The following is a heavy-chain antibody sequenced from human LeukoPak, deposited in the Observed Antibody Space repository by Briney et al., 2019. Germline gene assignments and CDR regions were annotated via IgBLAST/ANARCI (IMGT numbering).Heavy chain of an antibody. D-gene: IGHD3-16*01. V-gene: IGHV3-9*01. Sequence: GGSLRLSCAISGFTFDDYAMYWVRQAPGKGLEWVSGINWSGERIAYADSVKGRFTTSRDNAKNSVFPQMNSLKPEDTAFYYCAKDSDLSIRGITVDYWGQGTLVTVSS. CDR1: GFTFDDYA. CDR2: INWSGERI. CDR3: AKDSDLSIRGITVDY. J-gene: IGHJ4*02.